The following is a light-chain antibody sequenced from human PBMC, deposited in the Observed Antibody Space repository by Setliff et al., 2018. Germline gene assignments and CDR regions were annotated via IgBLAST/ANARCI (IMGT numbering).Light chain of an antibody. J-gene: IGLJ1*01. CDR3: NAYTSRSTYV. CDR1: SSDVGSYNL. V-gene: IGLV2-14*02. CDR2: DVS. Sequence: QSVLAQPASVSGSLGQSITISCTGTSSDVGSYNLVSWYQQHPGKAPKVMIYDVSKRPSGVSNRFSGSKSGNTASLTISGLQAEDEADYYCNAYTSRSTYVFGSGTKVTVL.